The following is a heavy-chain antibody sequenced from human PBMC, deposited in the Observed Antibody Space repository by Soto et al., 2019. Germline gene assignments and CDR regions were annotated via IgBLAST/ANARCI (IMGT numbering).Heavy chain of an antibody. J-gene: IGHJ6*02. CDR2: IYYSGST. CDR3: ARSEWGILYYYYGMDV. D-gene: IGHD1-26*01. V-gene: IGHV4-59*01. CDR1: VASTSSYS. Sequence: QVQLQESGPGLVKPSETLSLTCTVSVASTSSYSGAWFGQPPGKGLEWIGYIYYSGSTNYNPSLKSRVTISVDTSKNQFSLKLSSVTAADTAVYYCARSEWGILYYYYGMDVWGQGTTVTVSS.